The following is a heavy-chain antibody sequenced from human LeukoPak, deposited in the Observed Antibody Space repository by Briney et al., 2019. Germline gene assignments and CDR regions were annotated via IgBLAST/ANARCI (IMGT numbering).Heavy chain of an antibody. V-gene: IGHV1-8*01. J-gene: IGHJ4*02. CDR1: GGTFTSYD. Sequence: GASVKVSCKASGGTFTSYDINWVRQATGQGLEWMGWMNPNSGNTGYAQRFQGRVTMTRNTSISTAYMELSRLRSDDTAVYYCARVYGGGYFDYWGQGTLVTVSS. CDR3: ARVYGGGYFDY. CDR2: MNPNSGNT. D-gene: IGHD4-23*01.